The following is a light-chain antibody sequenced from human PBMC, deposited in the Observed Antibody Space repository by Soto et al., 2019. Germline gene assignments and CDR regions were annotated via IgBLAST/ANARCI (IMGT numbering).Light chain of an antibody. CDR1: SSDIGSNNY. Sequence: QSVLTQPASVSGSPGQSITISCTGTSSDIGSNNYVSWFQQRPGKVPTLIIYEVSNRPSGVSTHFSGSKSGNTASLTISGLLPEDAAEYYCSSYTTTTRLFGGGTKLTVL. CDR3: SSYTTTTRL. CDR2: EVS. J-gene: IGLJ3*02. V-gene: IGLV2-14*01.